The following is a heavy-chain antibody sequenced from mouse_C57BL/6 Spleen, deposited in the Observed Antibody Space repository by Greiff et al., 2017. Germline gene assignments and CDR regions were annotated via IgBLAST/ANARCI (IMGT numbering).Heavy chain of an antibody. D-gene: IGHD2-1*01. J-gene: IGHJ4*01. CDR3: ARWDYGNYAMDY. V-gene: IGHV3-6*01. Sequence: VQLKQSGPGLVKPSQSLTLTCYVTGYSFTSGYYWNWIRQFPGNKLEWMGYISYDGSNNYNPSLKNRISITRDTSKTQFFLKLNSVTTEDTATYYCARWDYGNYAMDYWGQGTSVTVSS. CDR2: ISYDGSN. CDR1: GYSFTSGYY.